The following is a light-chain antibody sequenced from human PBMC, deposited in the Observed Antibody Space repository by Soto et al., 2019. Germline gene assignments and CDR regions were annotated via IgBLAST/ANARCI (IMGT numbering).Light chain of an antibody. V-gene: IGKV3-11*01. CDR1: QSVSSY. Sequence: EIVLTQSPATLSLSPGERATLSCRASQSVSSYFAWYQQKPGQAPRLLIYDASNRATGIPARFSGSGSGTDFTLTIISLEPEDFAVYYCQQRSNWPVTFGQGTRVEIK. J-gene: IGKJ1*01. CDR2: DAS. CDR3: QQRSNWPVT.